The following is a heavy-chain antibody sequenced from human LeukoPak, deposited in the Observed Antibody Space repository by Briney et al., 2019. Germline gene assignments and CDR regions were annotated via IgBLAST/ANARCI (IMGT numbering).Heavy chain of an antibody. J-gene: IGHJ4*02. CDR1: GGSFSGYY. V-gene: IGHV4-34*01. Sequence: PSETLSLTCAVDGGSFSGYYWSWIRQPPGKGLEWIGEINHSGSTNYDPSLKSRVTISVDTSKNQFSLKLSSVTAADTAVYYCASSIVVVPAERDATGLPDYWGQGTLVTVSS. CDR3: ASSIVVVPAERDATGLPDY. CDR2: INHSGST. D-gene: IGHD2-2*01.